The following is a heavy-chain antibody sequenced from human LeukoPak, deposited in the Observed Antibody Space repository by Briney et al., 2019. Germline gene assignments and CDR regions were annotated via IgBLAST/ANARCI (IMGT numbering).Heavy chain of an antibody. CDR1: GFTFSSYA. CDR3: ASWGEGALDN. V-gene: IGHV3-23*01. Sequence: KAGGSLRLSCAASGFTFSSYAMSWVRQAPGKGLEWVSAISGSGGSTYYADSVKGRFTISRDNAKKSLYLQMNSLRVEDTGVYYCASWGEGALDNWGQGTLVTVSS. CDR2: ISGSGGST. J-gene: IGHJ4*02. D-gene: IGHD1-26*01.